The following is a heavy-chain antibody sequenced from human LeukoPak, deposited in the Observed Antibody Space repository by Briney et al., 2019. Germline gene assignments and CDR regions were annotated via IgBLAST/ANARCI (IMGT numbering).Heavy chain of an antibody. J-gene: IGHJ4*02. CDR1: GVSIIRYY. CDR2: IYYSGST. V-gene: IGHV4-59*01. D-gene: IGHD3-3*01. CDR3: ARGGDRLLEWPSRRFDY. Sequence: SATLSLTCTVSGVSIIRYYWSWIRQPPGKGLEWIGFIYYSGSTNYNPSLKSRGTISEDTSKNQFSLKLSSVTAADTAVYYCARGGDRLLEWPSRRFDYWGQGTLVTVSS.